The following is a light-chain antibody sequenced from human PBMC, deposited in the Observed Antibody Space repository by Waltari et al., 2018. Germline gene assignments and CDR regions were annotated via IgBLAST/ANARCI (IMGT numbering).Light chain of an antibody. J-gene: IGKJ4*01. CDR2: DAS. CDR1: ESVRNY. CDR3: QQRNSWPFT. V-gene: IGKV3-11*01. Sequence: EIVLRQSPATLCLSPGERATLSCRASESVRNYLAWYQQKLGQAPRLLIYDASDSATGIPARFSGSGSGTDFTLTIRSLEPEDFAVYYCQQRNSWPFTFGGGTKVEIK.